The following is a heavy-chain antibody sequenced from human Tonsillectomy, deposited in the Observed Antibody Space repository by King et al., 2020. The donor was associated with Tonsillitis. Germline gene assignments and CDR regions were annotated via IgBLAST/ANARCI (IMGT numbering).Heavy chain of an antibody. Sequence: QLVQSGAEVKKPGASVKVSCKASGYTFTSYGISWVRQAPGQGLEWMGWISAYNGNTNYVQKLQDRVTMTTDTSTSTAYMELRSLRSDDTAVYYCARDDGLLTTFNGFDIWGQGTMVTVSS. CDR2: ISAYNGNT. D-gene: IGHD4/OR15-4a*01. CDR3: ARDDGLLTTFNGFDI. V-gene: IGHV1-18*01. CDR1: GYTFTSYG. J-gene: IGHJ3*02.